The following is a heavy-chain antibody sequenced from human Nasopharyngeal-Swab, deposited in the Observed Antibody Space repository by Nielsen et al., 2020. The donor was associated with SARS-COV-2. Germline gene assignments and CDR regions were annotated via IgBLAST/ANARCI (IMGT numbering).Heavy chain of an antibody. CDR3: ARGLSGIVPAPILGLGPYYSYYYMDV. CDR1: GGSFSAYY. CDR2: INHSGST. D-gene: IGHD2-2*01. J-gene: IGHJ6*03. V-gene: IGHV4-34*01. Sequence: SETLSLTCAVYGGSFSAYYWGWIRPPPGKGLEWIAEINHSGSTNYNPSLKSRVTLSVDTSMNQFSLELSPVTAADTAVYYCARGLSGIVPAPILGLGPYYSYYYMDVWGKGTTVTVSS.